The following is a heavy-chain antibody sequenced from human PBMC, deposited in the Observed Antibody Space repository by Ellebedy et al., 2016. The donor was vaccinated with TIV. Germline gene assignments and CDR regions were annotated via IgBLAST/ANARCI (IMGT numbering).Heavy chain of an antibody. Sequence: PGGSLRLSCAVSGFILSDHDMDWVRQAPGKGLEWVGRTRNKPNNYTTEYAASVKSRFTISRDDSKNSLYLQMNSLKIEDTAVYYCTGWRSGDPTWGQGTLVTVSS. V-gene: IGHV3-72*01. CDR3: TGWRSGDPT. D-gene: IGHD4-17*01. CDR2: TRNKPNNYTT. CDR1: GFILSDHD. J-gene: IGHJ5*02.